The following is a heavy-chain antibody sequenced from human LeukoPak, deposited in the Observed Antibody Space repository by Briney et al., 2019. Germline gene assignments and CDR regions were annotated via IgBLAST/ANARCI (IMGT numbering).Heavy chain of an antibody. V-gene: IGHV1-69*02. CDR1: GGTFSSYT. CDR2: IIPILGIA. J-gene: IGHJ3*02. CDR3: VGGNSWDDAFDI. D-gene: IGHD4-23*01. Sequence: SVTVSCKASGGTFSSYTFSWVRQAPAPGLEWMGRIIPILGIANYAQKFQGRVTITADKSTSTAYTELSSLRSEDTAVYYCVGGNSWDDAFDIWGQGTMVTVSS.